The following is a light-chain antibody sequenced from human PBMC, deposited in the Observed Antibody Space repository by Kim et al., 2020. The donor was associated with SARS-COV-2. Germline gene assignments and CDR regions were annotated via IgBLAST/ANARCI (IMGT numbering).Light chain of an antibody. CDR2: TAS. Sequence: GDRVTINGRASQGINSDLAWYQQKPGKAPNLLIYTASTLQSAVPSRFSGSGSGTDFSLTISSLQPEDFATYYCQQVNSYPYTFGQGTKLEI. CDR3: QQVNSYPYT. J-gene: IGKJ2*01. V-gene: IGKV1-9*01. CDR1: QGINSD.